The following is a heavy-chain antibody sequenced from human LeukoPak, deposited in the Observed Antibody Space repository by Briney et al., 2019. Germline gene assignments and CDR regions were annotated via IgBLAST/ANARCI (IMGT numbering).Heavy chain of an antibody. V-gene: IGHV5-10-1*01. CDR2: IDRDGSYT. CDR3: AGLSGNGIDY. D-gene: IGHD3-3*01. Sequence: GDPLNTSSKASVSSFTSYRISWVRQTPGKGLGLMEMIDRDGSYTNYSPSIRGHITISADKSSSTAYLQWSSLTDSDTAMYYCAGLSGNGIDYWGQGTLVTVSS. J-gene: IGHJ4*02. CDR1: VSSFTSYR.